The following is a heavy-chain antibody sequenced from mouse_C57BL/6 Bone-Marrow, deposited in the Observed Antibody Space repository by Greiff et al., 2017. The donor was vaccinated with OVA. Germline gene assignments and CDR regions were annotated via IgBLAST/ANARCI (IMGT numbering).Heavy chain of an antibody. V-gene: IGHV2-2*01. D-gene: IGHD1-1*01. CDR2: IWSGGST. Sequence: VQGVESGPGLVQPSQSLSITCTVSGFSLTSYGVHWVRQSPGKGLEWLGVIWSGGSTDYNAAFISRLSISKDNSKSQVFFKMNSLQADDTAIYYCARRDYGSSYAWFAYWGQGTLVTVSA. CDR3: ARRDYGSSYAWFAY. J-gene: IGHJ3*01. CDR1: GFSLTSYG.